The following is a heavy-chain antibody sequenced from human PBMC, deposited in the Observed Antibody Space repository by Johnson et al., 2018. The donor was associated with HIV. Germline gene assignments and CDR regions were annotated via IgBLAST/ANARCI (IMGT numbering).Heavy chain of an antibody. CDR3: ARGRKTVTTVRPSAFDI. CDR2: IRYDGVGT. V-gene: IGHV3-30*02. D-gene: IGHD4-17*01. Sequence: HVQLVESGGGVVQPGGSLRLSCAAPEFSFSSYGMHWVRQTPGKGLEWVAFIRYDGVGTHYVDSVKGRFTISRDDSTNTLYLQMNSLRPGDTAVYYCARGRKTVTTVRPSAFDIWGQGTMVTVSS. CDR1: EFSFSSYG. J-gene: IGHJ3*02.